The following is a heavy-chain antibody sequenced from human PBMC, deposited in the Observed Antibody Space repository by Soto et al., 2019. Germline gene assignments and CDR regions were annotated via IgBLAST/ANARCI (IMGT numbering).Heavy chain of an antibody. D-gene: IGHD5-12*01. Sequence: SVELSCKASRGTLSSYSISWLRQSPEQGLEWMGRIIPLLDIADYAQKFQGRVTITADKSTSTVYMDLSRLRFEDTAVYYCARDSPIGSEYSGYDAIDSWGQGTLVTVSS. V-gene: IGHV1-69*04. CDR2: IIPLLDIA. CDR3: ARDSPIGSEYSGYDAIDS. CDR1: RGTLSSYS. J-gene: IGHJ4*02.